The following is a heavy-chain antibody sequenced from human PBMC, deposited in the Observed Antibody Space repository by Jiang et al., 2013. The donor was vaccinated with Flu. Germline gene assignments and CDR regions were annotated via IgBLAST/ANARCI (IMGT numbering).Heavy chain of an antibody. Sequence: GAEVKKPGESLKISCKGSGYTFTSDWIGWVRQMPGKGLEWMGIINPGESETRYSPSFQGQVTISADNSITTAYLQWSSLKASDTAMYYCARLISDFWGGYYIPYGMDVWGQGTTVTVSS. CDR1: GYTFTSDW. V-gene: IGHV5-51*01. CDR2: INPGESET. CDR3: ARLISDFWGGYYIPYGMDV. J-gene: IGHJ6*02. D-gene: IGHD3-3*01.